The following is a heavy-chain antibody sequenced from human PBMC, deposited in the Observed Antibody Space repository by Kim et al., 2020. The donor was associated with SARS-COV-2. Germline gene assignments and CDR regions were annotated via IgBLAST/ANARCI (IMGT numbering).Heavy chain of an antibody. CDR3: ARFRRVSLIVVDVNAFDI. CDR2: IYYSGSS. D-gene: IGHD3-22*01. J-gene: IGHJ3*02. Sequence: SETLSLTCSVSSGSISSGDYYWSWIRQTPGKGLQWIGYIYYSGSSHYNPSLKSRLTISVDTYKNEFSMKLRSVTAADTAMYYCARFRRVSLIVVDVNAFDIWGQGTMVTVSS. CDR1: SGSISSGDYY. V-gene: IGHV4-30-4*01.